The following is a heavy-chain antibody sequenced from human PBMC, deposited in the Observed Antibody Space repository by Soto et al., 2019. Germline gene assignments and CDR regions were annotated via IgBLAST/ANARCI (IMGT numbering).Heavy chain of an antibody. J-gene: IGHJ4*02. V-gene: IGHV4-59*01. D-gene: IGHD6-13*01. Sequence: SETLSLTCTVSGGSISSYYWSWIRQPPGKGLEWIGYIYYSGSTNYNPSLKSRVTISVDTSKNQFSLKLSSVTAADTAVYYCARVARGMNCDYWGQGTLVTVSS. CDR3: ARVARGMNCDY. CDR1: GGSISSYY. CDR2: IYYSGST.